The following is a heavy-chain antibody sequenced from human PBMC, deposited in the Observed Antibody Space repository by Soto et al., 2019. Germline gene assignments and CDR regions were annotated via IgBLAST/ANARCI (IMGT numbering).Heavy chain of an antibody. CDR2: ISSSSSYI. Sequence: EVQLVESGGGLVKPGGSLRLSCAASGFTFSSYSMNWVRQAPGKGLEWVSSISSSSSYIYYADSVEGRFTISRDNAENALYLQMNSLRAEDMAVYYCARDGLNDFWSGYYTGGYFDSWGQGTLVTVSS. CDR1: GFTFSSYS. J-gene: IGHJ4*02. CDR3: ARDGLNDFWSGYYTGGYFDS. D-gene: IGHD3-3*01. V-gene: IGHV3-21*01.